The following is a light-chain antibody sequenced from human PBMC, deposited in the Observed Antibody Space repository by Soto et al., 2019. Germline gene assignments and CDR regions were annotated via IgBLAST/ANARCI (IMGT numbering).Light chain of an antibody. CDR3: QQYAGSPRT. V-gene: IGKV3-20*01. CDR2: SAS. J-gene: IGKJ1*01. CDR1: QNLGTLY. Sequence: ELVLTQSQSTLSLSPGERGTLSCRASQNLGTLYLAWFQQKSGQAPRLLIYSASRRATGIPDRFTGSGSGTDFTLTINRAEPEDFAVYFCQQYAGSPRTFGQGTKVDIK.